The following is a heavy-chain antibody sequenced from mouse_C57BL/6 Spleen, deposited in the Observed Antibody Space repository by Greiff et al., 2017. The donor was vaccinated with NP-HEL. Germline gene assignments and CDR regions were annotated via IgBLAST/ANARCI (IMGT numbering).Heavy chain of an antibody. Sequence: QVQLQQPGAELVKPGASVKLSCKASGYTFTSYWMHWVKQRPGQGLEWIGMINPNSGSTNYNEKFKSKATLTVDKSSSTAYMQLSSLTSEDSAVYYCARRDYYGSGAYAMDYWGQGTSVTVSS. D-gene: IGHD1-1*01. CDR3: ARRDYYGSGAYAMDY. V-gene: IGHV1-64*01. CDR1: GYTFTSYW. J-gene: IGHJ4*01. CDR2: INPNSGST.